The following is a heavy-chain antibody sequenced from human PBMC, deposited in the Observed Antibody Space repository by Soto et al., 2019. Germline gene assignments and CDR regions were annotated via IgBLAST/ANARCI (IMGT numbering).Heavy chain of an antibody. CDR3: AKDKGSYRSAAIFDY. V-gene: IGHV3-9*01. J-gene: IGHJ4*02. CDR2: VSWKSDGK. CDR1: GFTFNDYA. Sequence: EVQLVESGGGLVQPGRSLRLSCVASGFTFNDYAMHWVRQAPGKGLELVSGVSWKSDGKVYADTVKGRFTISRDNAKNSLYMQMNSLRVEDTALYYCAKDKGSYRSAAIFDYWGQGALVTVSS. D-gene: IGHD6-19*01.